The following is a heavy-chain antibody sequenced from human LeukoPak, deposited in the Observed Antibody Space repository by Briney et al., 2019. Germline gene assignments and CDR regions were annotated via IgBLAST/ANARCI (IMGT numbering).Heavy chain of an antibody. CDR1: GGSFNGYY. Sequence: SETLSLTCAVYGGSFNGYYWSWIRQPPGKGLEWIGEINHSGSTNYNPSLKSRVTISVDTSKNQFSLKLSSVTAADTAVYYCARGHRVSSSWYVDYWGQGTLVTVSS. CDR2: INHSGST. CDR3: ARGHRVSSSWYVDY. V-gene: IGHV4-34*01. D-gene: IGHD6-13*01. J-gene: IGHJ4*02.